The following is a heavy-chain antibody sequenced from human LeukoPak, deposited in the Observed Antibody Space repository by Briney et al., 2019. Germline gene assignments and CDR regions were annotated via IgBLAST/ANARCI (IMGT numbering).Heavy chain of an antibody. Sequence: PSETLSLTCTVSGGSISSGSYYWSWIRQPAGKGLEWIGPIYTSGSTNYNPSLKSRVTISVDTAKNQFSLKLSSVTAADTAVYYCARDKGYSSGWYVHSDAFDIWGQGTMVTVSS. CDR3: ARDKGYSSGWYVHSDAFDI. CDR2: IYTSGST. D-gene: IGHD6-19*01. J-gene: IGHJ3*02. V-gene: IGHV4-61*02. CDR1: GGSISSGSYY.